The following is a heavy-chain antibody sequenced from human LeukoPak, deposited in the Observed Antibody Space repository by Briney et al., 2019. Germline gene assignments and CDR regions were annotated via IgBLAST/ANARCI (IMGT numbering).Heavy chain of an antibody. J-gene: IGHJ5*01. CDR1: GYTFTSYA. CDR2: INAGNGNT. Sequence: ASVKVSCKASGYTFTSYAMHWVRQAPGQRLEWMGWINAGNGNTKYSQKFQGRVTITRDTSASTAYMELSGLRSEDTAVYYCARGLSDFWSGYYSNWFDPWGQGTLVTVSS. D-gene: IGHD3-3*01. CDR3: ARGLSDFWSGYYSNWFDP. V-gene: IGHV1-3*01.